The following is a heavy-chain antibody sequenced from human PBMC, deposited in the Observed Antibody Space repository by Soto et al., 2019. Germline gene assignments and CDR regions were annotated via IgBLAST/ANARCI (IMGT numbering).Heavy chain of an antibody. J-gene: IGHJ6*03. D-gene: IGHD1-1*01. CDR2: ISSSSSYI. CDR3: ARDPSFTTGTGYYYMDV. V-gene: IGHV3-21*01. CDR1: GFTFSSYS. Sequence: GGSLRLSCAASGFTFSSYSMNWVRQAPGKGLEWVSSISSSSSYIYYADSVKGRFTISRDNAKNSLYLQMNSLRAEDTAVYYCARDPSFTTGTGYYYMDVWGKGTTVTVSS.